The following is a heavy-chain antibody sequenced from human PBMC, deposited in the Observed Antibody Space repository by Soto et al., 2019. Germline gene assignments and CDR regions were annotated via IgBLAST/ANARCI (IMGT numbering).Heavy chain of an antibody. D-gene: IGHD2-15*01. J-gene: IGHJ6*02. CDR1: GFTFSSYG. Sequence: PGGSLRLSCAASGFTFSSYGMHWVRQAPGKGLEWVAVISYDGSNKYYADSVKGRFTISRDNSKNTLYLQMNSLRAEDTAVYYCARGRDIVVVVASLGYYGMDVWGQGTTVTVSS. CDR2: ISYDGSNK. V-gene: IGHV3-30*03. CDR3: ARGRDIVVVVASLGYYGMDV.